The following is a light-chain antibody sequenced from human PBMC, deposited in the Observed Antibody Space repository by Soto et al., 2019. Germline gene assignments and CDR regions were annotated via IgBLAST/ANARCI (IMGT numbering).Light chain of an antibody. CDR3: SSYAGSNNV. Sequence: QSALSQPASVSGSPGQSITISCTGTSSDVGGYNYVSWYQHHPGKAPKLMIYEVTKRPSGVPDRFSGSKSGNTASLTVSGLQAEDEAHYYCSSYAGSNNVFGGGTKLTVL. J-gene: IGLJ2*01. V-gene: IGLV2-8*01. CDR2: EVT. CDR1: SSDVGGYNY.